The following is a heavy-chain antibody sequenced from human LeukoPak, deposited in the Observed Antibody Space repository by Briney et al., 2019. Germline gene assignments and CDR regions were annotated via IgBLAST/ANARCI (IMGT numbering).Heavy chain of an antibody. J-gene: IGHJ4*02. Sequence: GESLRISCKGSGYSFTSYWISWVRQMPGKGLEWMGRIDPSDSYTNYSPSFQGHVTISADKSISTAYLQWSSLKASDTAMYYCASGISTGYYITENYFDYWGQGTLVTVSS. D-gene: IGHD3-9*01. CDR2: IDPSDSYT. CDR3: ASGISTGYYITENYFDY. CDR1: GYSFTSYW. V-gene: IGHV5-10-1*01.